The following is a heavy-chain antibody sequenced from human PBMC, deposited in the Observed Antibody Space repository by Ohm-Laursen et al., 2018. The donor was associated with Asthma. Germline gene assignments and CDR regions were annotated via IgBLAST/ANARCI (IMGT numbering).Heavy chain of an antibody. CDR3: ARTLNGIHYYGMDV. J-gene: IGHJ6*02. D-gene: IGHD2-8*01. CDR2: ISSRSSHI. CDR1: GFTFSSYS. Sequence: LSLTCAASGFTFSSYSMNWVRQAPGKGLEWVSSISSRSSHIYYADSVKGRFTISRDNGKNSLYLQMNSLRAEDTAVYYCARTLNGIHYYGMDVWGQGTTVTVSS. V-gene: IGHV3-21*01.